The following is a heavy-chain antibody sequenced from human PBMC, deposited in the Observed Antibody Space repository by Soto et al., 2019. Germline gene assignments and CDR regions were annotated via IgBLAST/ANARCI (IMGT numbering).Heavy chain of an antibody. Sequence: PGGSLRLSCAASGFTFSDYYMSWIRQAPGKGLEWVSYISSSGSTIYYADSVKGRFTISRDNAKNSLYLQMNSLRAEDTAVYYCARDRGSCSGGSCYSNWFDPWGQGTLVTVSS. CDR2: ISSSGSTI. D-gene: IGHD2-15*01. CDR1: GFTFSDYY. J-gene: IGHJ5*02. V-gene: IGHV3-11*01. CDR3: ARDRGSCSGGSCYSNWFDP.